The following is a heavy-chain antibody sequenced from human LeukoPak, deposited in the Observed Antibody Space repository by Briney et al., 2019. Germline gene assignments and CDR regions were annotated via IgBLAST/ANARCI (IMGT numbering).Heavy chain of an antibody. CDR3: ARGGDYVGAYYFDY. Sequence: SETLSLTCTVSGGSISSSSYYWGWIRQPPGKGLEWIGSIYYSGSTYYNPSLKSRVTISVDTSKNQFSLKLSSVTAADTAVYYCARGGDYVGAYYFDYWGQGTLVTVSS. CDR2: IYYSGST. J-gene: IGHJ4*02. D-gene: IGHD4-17*01. CDR1: GGSISSSSYY. V-gene: IGHV4-39*07.